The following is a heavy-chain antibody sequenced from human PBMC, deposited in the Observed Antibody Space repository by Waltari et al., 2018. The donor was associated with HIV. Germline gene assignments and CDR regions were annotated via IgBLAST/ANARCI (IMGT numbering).Heavy chain of an antibody. CDR1: GFSLSTSGVG. V-gene: IGHV2-5*01. CDR2: IDWKDDK. D-gene: IGHD3-9*01. CDR3: AHRPYFDWLPMGAFDI. J-gene: IGHJ3*02. Sequence: QITLKESGPTLVKPTQTLTLTCTFSGFSLSTSGVGVGWNRQPPGKALEWLALIDWKDDKRYSPSLTTRLTIPKDTSKNQVVLTMTNMDPVDTSTYYCAHRPYFDWLPMGAFDIWGQGTMVTVSS.